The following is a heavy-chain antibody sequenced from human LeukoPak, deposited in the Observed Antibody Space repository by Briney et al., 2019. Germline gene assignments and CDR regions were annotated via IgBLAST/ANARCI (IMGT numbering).Heavy chain of an antibody. D-gene: IGHD6-13*01. J-gene: IGHJ4*02. Sequence: TSETLSLTCTVSGGSISSYYWSWIRQPPGKGLEWIGYIYYSGSTNYNPSLKSRVTISVDTSKNQFSLKLSSVTAADTAVYYCARLGGYSSSWNPYDYWGQGTLVTVSS. CDR2: IYYSGST. V-gene: IGHV4-59*08. CDR3: ARLGGYSSSWNPYDY. CDR1: GGSISSYY.